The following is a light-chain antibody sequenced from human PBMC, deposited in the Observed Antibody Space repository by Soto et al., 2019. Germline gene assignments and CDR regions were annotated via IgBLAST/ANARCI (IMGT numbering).Light chain of an antibody. Sequence: QSAPTQPPSASGSLGQSVTISCTGTSSDIGGYNYVSWYQQYPGKAPKLMIYEVNKRPSGVPDRFSGSKSGNTASLTVSGLQAEDEADYYCSSYAGSNRVFGTGTKLTDL. CDR3: SSYAGSNRV. J-gene: IGLJ1*01. CDR1: SSDIGGYNY. CDR2: EVN. V-gene: IGLV2-8*01.